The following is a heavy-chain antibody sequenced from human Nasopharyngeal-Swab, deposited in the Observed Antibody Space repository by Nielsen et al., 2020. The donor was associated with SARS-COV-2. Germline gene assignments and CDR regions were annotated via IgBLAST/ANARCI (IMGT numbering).Heavy chain of an antibody. Sequence: GESLKISCAASGFTFSSYWMHWVRQAPGKGLVWVSRINSDGSSTSYADSVKGRFTISRDNAKNTLYLQMNSLRAEDTAVYYCARMGGYSYGWRAYYYYGMDVWGQGTTVTVSS. CDR1: GFTFSSYW. CDR3: ARMGGYSYGWRAYYYYGMDV. CDR2: INSDGSST. V-gene: IGHV3-74*01. D-gene: IGHD5-18*01. J-gene: IGHJ6*02.